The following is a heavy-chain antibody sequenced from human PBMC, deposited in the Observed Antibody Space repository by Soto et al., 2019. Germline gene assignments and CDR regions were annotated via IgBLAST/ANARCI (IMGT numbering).Heavy chain of an antibody. V-gene: IGHV3-48*03. CDR2: ISSSGSTI. CDR3: ARATSPYYYDSSGYAFDY. CDR1: GFTFSSYE. J-gene: IGHJ4*02. D-gene: IGHD3-22*01. Sequence: GGSLRLSCAASGFTFSSYEMNWVRQAPGKGLEWVSYISSSGSTIYYADSVEGRFTISRDNAKNSLYLQMNSLRAEDTAVYYCARATSPYYYDSSGYAFDYWGQGTLVTVSS.